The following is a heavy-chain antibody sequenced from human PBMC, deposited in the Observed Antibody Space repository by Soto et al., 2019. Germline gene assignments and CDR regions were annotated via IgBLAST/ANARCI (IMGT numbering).Heavy chain of an antibody. V-gene: IGHV3-21*01. CDR1: GFTFSSYS. D-gene: IGHD3-16*02. Sequence: GGSLRLSCAASGFTFSSYSMNWVRQAPGKGLEWVSSISSSSSYIYYADSVKGRFTISRDNAKNSLYLQMNSLRAEDTAVCYCATIYDYVWGSYRTCDYWGQGTLVTVSS. CDR2: ISSSSSYI. J-gene: IGHJ4*02. CDR3: ATIYDYVWGSYRTCDY.